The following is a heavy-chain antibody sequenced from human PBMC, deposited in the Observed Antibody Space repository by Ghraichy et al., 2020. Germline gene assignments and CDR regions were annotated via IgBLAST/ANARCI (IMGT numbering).Heavy chain of an antibody. V-gene: IGHV3-33*01. CDR1: GFTFSDHG. Sequence: GGSLRLSCAASGFTFSDHGMHWVRQAPGKGLEWVAFIWYNGNNVYYGDSVKGRFTISRDNSKNMVYLQMNTLRAEDTAVYYCARKQFSSSSASVGAFDIWGQGTMVTVSS. CDR3: ARKQFSSSSASVGAFDI. J-gene: IGHJ3*02. CDR2: IWYNGNNV. D-gene: IGHD6-6*01.